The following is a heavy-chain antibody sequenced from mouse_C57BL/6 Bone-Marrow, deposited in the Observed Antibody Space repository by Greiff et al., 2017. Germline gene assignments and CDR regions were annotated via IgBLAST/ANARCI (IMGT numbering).Heavy chain of an antibody. V-gene: IGHV2-9-1*01. CDR2: IWTGGGT. D-gene: IGHD2-5*01. J-gene: IGHJ4*01. Sequence: VKLQESGPGLVAPSQSLSITCTVSGFSLTSYAISWVRQPPGKGLEWLGVIWTGGGTNYNSALKSRLSISKDNSKSQVFLKMNSLQTDDTARYYCAKHSNLDYYAMDYWGQGTSVTVSS. CDR1: GFSLTSYA. CDR3: AKHSNLDYYAMDY.